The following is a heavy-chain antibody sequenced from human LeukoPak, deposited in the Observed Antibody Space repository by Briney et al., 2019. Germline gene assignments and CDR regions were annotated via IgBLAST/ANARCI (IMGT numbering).Heavy chain of an antibody. V-gene: IGHV4-4*07. D-gene: IGHD6-19*01. Sequence: PSETLSLTCTVSGGSISSYYWSWIRQPAGKGLEWIGRIYTSGSTNYNPSLKSRVTMSVDTSKNQFSLKLSSVTAADTAVYYCARGTAVAGTGVNCFDYWGQGTLVTVSS. CDR1: GGSISSYY. J-gene: IGHJ4*02. CDR3: ARGTAVAGTGVNCFDY. CDR2: IYTSGST.